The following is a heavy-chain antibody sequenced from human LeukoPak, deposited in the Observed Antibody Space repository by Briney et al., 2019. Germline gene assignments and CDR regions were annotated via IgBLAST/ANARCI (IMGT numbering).Heavy chain of an antibody. J-gene: IGHJ3*02. CDR2: ISGSGGST. Sequence: GGSLRLSCAASGFTFSSYAMSWVRQAPGKGLEWVSAISGSGGSTYYADSVKGRFTISRDNSKNTLYLQMNSLRAEDTAVYYCAKEIAYCGGDCYSENAFDIWGQGTMVTVSS. V-gene: IGHV3-23*01. CDR1: GFTFSSYA. CDR3: AKEIAYCGGDCYSENAFDI. D-gene: IGHD2-21*02.